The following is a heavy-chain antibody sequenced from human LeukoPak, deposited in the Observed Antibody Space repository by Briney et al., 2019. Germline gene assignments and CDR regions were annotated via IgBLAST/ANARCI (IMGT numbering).Heavy chain of an antibody. CDR2: IYSCGST. CDR3: AKDPRTSWNDGYFDY. V-gene: IGHV3-53*01. D-gene: IGHD1-1*01. Sequence: PGGSLRLSCAASGFTVSSNYMSWVRQAPGKGLEWVSVIYSCGSTYYADSVKGRFTISRDNSKNTLYLHMNSLRAEDTAVYYCAKDPRTSWNDGYFDYWGQGTLVTVSS. J-gene: IGHJ4*02. CDR1: GFTVSSNY.